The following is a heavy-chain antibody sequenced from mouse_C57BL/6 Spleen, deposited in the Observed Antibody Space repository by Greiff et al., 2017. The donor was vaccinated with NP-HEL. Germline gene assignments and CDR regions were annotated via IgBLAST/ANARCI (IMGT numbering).Heavy chain of an antibody. V-gene: IGHV1-15*01. J-gene: IGHJ4*01. CDR2: IYPETGGT. CDR1: GYTFTDYE. Sequence: VQLQQSGAELVRPGASVTLSCKASGYTFTDYEMHWVKQTPVHGLEWIVAIYPETGGTAYNQKFKGKAILTANKTSSTAYMEIRSLTSEDSAVYYCTREEGYDYDDAMDYWGQGTSVTVSS. CDR3: TREEGYDYDDAMDY. D-gene: IGHD2-4*01.